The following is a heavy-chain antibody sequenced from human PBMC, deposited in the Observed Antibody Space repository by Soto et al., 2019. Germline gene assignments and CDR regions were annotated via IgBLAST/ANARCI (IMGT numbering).Heavy chain of an antibody. CDR3: ARGRRTCTEKTCYTDFDF. V-gene: IGHV1-3*01. J-gene: IGHJ4*02. CDR2: ILCRNDRK. CDR1: GYTFSDYG. Sequence: QVHLVQSGAEVKTPGASVTISCKASGYTFSDYGIPWIRQAPGQRPEWLGWILCRNDRKEYSQKFQGRISLTRDTSASTAYIGLRRLRSEDTAVYCCARGRRTCTEKTCYTDFDFWGQGSLVSVSS. D-gene: IGHD2-2*02.